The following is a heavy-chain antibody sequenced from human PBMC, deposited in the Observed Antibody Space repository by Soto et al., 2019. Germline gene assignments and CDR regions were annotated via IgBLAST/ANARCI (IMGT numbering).Heavy chain of an antibody. J-gene: IGHJ4*02. V-gene: IGHV3-9*01. Sequence: DVQLVESGGGLVQPGRSLRLSCAASGFTFDDYTMHWVRQAPGKGLEWVSGISWNSGSIGYADFVKGRFTISRDNAKNSLYLQMKSLRAEDTALYYCAKGLDYDFWSGYPKHWGQGTLVTVSS. CDR1: GFTFDDYT. D-gene: IGHD3-3*01. CDR2: ISWNSGSI. CDR3: AKGLDYDFWSGYPKH.